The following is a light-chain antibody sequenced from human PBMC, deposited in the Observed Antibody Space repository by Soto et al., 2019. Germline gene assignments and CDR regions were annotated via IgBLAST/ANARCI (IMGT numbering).Light chain of an antibody. Sequence: EIVMTQSPATLSVSPGERATLSCRASQSISSNLAWYQQNPGQAPRLLIYGASSRATGIPDRFSGSGSGTDFTLTISRLEPEDFAVYYCQQYGSSPPITFGHGALLEIK. J-gene: IGKJ5*01. V-gene: IGKV3-20*01. CDR2: GAS. CDR3: QQYGSSPPIT. CDR1: QSISSN.